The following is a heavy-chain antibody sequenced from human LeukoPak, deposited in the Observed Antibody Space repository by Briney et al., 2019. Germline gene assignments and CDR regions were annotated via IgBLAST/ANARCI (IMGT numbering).Heavy chain of an antibody. Sequence: GGSLRLSCAASGFTFSSYGMHWVRQAPDKGLEWAAVIWHDGNNKYYADSVKGRFTISRDNSKNTLYLQMNSLRAEDTAVYYCARGPGSSVYASAIDHWGQGTLVTVSS. D-gene: IGHD2-8*01. CDR2: IWHDGNNK. J-gene: IGHJ4*02. CDR3: ARGPGSSVYASAIDH. V-gene: IGHV3-33*01. CDR1: GFTFSSYG.